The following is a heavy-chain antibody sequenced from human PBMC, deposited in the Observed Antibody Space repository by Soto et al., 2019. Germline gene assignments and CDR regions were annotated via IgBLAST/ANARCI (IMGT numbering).Heavy chain of an antibody. D-gene: IGHD2-15*01. V-gene: IGHV4-59*08. CDR3: AKTPIGYCSGGTCSNWFDP. Sequence: PSETLSLTCTVSGGSITGNYWSWIRQPPGKGLEWVGYIYYTGNTYVKPSLKSSVTMSVDTSGNRFSLKLSSVTAADTAVFYCAKTPIGYCSGGTCSNWFDPWGQGTLVTVS. CDR1: GGSITGNY. J-gene: IGHJ5*02. CDR2: IYYTGNT.